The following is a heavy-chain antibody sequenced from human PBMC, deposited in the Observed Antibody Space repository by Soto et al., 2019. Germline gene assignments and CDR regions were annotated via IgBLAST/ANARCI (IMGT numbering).Heavy chain of an antibody. D-gene: IGHD2-8*02. CDR2: IWYDGSEQ. Sequence: QEQLVESGGGVVQPGMSLRLSCEGSGFTFRRHGMHWVRQSPGKGLEWLAVIWYDGSEQYYADSVKGRFTISRDNSKNMLYLQLYTLTVENTAVYYCARWSNHKVVDPWGQGTMVTVS. CDR1: GFTFRRHG. CDR3: ARWSNHKVVDP. J-gene: IGHJ5*02. V-gene: IGHV3-33*03.